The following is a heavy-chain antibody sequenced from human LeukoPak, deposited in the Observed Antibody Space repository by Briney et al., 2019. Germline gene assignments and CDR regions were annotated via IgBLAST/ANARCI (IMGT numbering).Heavy chain of an antibody. CDR3: AKTYYYGSGSYSAIDY. CDR2: IRYDGSNK. V-gene: IGHV3-30*02. J-gene: IGHJ4*02. Sequence: PGGSLRLSCAASGFTFSTYGMSWVRQAPGKGLEWVAFIRYDGSNKYYADSVKGRFTISRDNSKNTLYLQMNSLRAEDTAVYYCAKTYYYGSGSYSAIDYWGQGTLVTVSS. CDR1: GFTFSTYG. D-gene: IGHD3-10*01.